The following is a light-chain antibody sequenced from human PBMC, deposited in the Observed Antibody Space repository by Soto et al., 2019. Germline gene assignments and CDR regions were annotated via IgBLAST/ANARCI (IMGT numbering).Light chain of an antibody. Sequence: QSALTQPPSASGSPGQSVAISCTGTASDIGGYTFVSWYQQHPGKAPKLLIYDVNKRPSGVPDRFSGSKSGNTASLTVSGLQAEDEAVYYCVAHGVTNPYVFGTGTKLTVL. J-gene: IGLJ1*01. CDR3: VAHGVTNPYV. CDR2: DVN. CDR1: ASDIGGYTF. V-gene: IGLV2-8*01.